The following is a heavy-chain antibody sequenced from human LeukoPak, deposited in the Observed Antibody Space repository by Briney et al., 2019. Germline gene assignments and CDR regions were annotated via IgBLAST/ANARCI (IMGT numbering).Heavy chain of an antibody. V-gene: IGHV4-39*01. CDR2: IYYSGST. Sequence: SETLSLTCTVSGGSISSSSYYWGWNRQPPGKGLEWIGSIYYSGSTYYNPSLKSRVTISVDTSKNQFSLKLSSVTAADTAVYYRARFKSGYGDYWGQGTLVTVSS. J-gene: IGHJ4*02. CDR3: ARFKSGYGDY. CDR1: GGSISSSSYY. D-gene: IGHD5-12*01.